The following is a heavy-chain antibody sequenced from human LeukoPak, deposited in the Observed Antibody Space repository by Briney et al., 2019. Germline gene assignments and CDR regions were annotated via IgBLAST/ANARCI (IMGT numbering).Heavy chain of an antibody. Sequence: PSETLSLTCTVSGVSISSYYWSWIRQPPGKGLEWIGYIYYSGSTNYNPSLKSRVTISVDTSKNQFSLKLSSVTAADTAVYYCARTHWGFDYWGQGTLVTVSS. CDR3: ARTHWGFDY. CDR2: IYYSGST. D-gene: IGHD3-16*01. J-gene: IGHJ4*02. V-gene: IGHV4-59*08. CDR1: GVSISSYY.